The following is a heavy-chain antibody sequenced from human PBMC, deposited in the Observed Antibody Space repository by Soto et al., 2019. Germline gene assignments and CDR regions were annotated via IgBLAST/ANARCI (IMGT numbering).Heavy chain of an antibody. CDR1: GYTFSNYA. J-gene: IGHJ4*02. CDR3: AREISLIMAAPDY. V-gene: IGHV1-18*04. D-gene: IGHD2-8*01. Sequence: ASVKVSCKTSGYTFSNYAISWVRQAPGQGLEWMGWVSPYNGNANYTEKFQGRVSMTTDTSTTTAYMELTSLTSGDTAIYYCAREISLIMAAPDYWGQGTLVTVSS. CDR2: VSPYNGNA.